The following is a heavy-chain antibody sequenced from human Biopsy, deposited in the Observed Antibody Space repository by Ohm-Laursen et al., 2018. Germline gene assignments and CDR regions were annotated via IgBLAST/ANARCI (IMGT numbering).Heavy chain of an antibody. D-gene: IGHD2-15*01. Sequence: SLRLSCAASGFIFDDYAMHWVRQAPGKGLEWVSGISWNSVGIGYADSVKGRCTISRDNAKNFLYLEMNNLRPEDTALYYCAKIHCSGGSCYPNAFDMWGHGARVTVS. CDR3: AKIHCSGGSCYPNAFDM. CDR2: ISWNSVGI. V-gene: IGHV3-9*01. CDR1: GFIFDDYA. J-gene: IGHJ3*02.